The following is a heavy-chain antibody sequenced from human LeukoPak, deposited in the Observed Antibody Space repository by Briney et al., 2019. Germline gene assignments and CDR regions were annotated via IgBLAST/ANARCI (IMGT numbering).Heavy chain of an antibody. J-gene: IGHJ4*02. V-gene: IGHV3-43D*03. D-gene: IGHD3-22*01. Sequence: PGGSLRLSCAASGFTFDDYAMHWVRQAPGKGLEWVSLISWDGGSTYYADSVKGRFTISRDNSKNSLYLQMNSLRAEDTALYYCAKDSGDSSGYYFDYWGQGTLVTVSS. CDR1: GFTFDDYA. CDR2: ISWDGGST. CDR3: AKDSGDSSGYYFDY.